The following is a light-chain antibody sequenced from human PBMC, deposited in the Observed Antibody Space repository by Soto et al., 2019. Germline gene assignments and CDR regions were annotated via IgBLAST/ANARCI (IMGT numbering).Light chain of an antibody. J-gene: IGKJ3*01. CDR2: SAS. Sequence: DIQRSQSPSSLSASVGDSVTITCRASQTIKNYLNWYQQKPGRAPNLLIYSASTLHSGVPSRFSGSGSGTDFTLKISRVEAEDVGVYYCMQALQTPRVFTFGPGTKVDIK. V-gene: IGKV1-39*01. CDR3: MQALQTPRVFT. CDR1: QTIKNY.